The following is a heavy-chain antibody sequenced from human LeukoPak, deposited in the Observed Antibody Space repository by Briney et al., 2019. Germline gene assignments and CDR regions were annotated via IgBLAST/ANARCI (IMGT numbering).Heavy chain of an antibody. D-gene: IGHD4-17*01. Sequence: GGSLRLSCAASGFTLSSYWMHWVRQVTGKGLVGVSRINTEERNTSNTDSGKGRCTISKDNARNTLYLEMNSLRTEDTAVYYCTRGDVGYYGYFDHWGQGTLVTVSS. J-gene: IGHJ4*02. CDR3: TRGDVGYYGYFDH. CDR1: GFTLSSYW. V-gene: IGHV3-74*01. CDR2: INTEERNT.